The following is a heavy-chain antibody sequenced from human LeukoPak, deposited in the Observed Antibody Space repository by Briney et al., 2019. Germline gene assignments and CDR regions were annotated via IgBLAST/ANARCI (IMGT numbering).Heavy chain of an antibody. CDR2: IYHSGST. CDR1: GFTFSSYAM. Sequence: GSLRLSCAASGFTFSSYAMSWVRQPPGKGLEWIGEIYHSGSTNYNPSLKSRVTISVDKSKNQFSLKLSSVTAADTAVYYCAREAVVGRGGFDYWGQGTLVTVSS. D-gene: IGHD2-15*01. CDR3: AREAVVGRGGFDY. V-gene: IGHV4-4*02. J-gene: IGHJ4*02.